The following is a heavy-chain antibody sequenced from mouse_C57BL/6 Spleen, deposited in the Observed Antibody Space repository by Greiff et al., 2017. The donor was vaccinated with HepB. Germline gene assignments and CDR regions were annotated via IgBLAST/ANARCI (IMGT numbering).Heavy chain of an antibody. V-gene: IGHV1-53*01. CDR1: GYTFTSYW. J-gene: IGHJ4*01. CDR3: ARHYYGYAMDY. D-gene: IGHD1-1*01. CDR2: INPSNGGT. Sequence: QVQLQQSGTELVKPGASVKLSCKASGYTFTSYWMYWVKQRTGQGLEWIGNINPSNGGTNYNEKFKRKATLTVDKSSSTAYMQLSSLTSEDSAVYYCARHYYGYAMDYWGQGTSVPVSS.